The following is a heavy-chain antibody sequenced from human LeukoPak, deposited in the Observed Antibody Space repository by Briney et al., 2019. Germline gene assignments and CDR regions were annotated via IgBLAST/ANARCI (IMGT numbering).Heavy chain of an antibody. CDR3: ARGPRGSSWY. D-gene: IGHD6-13*01. CDR1: GGSFSGHY. Sequence: PSETLSLTCAVYGGSFSGHYWSWIRQPPGKGLEWIGEINHSGSTNYNPSLKSRVTISVDTSKNQFSLKLSSVTAADTAVYYCARGPRGSSWYWGQGTLVTVSS. V-gene: IGHV4-34*01. J-gene: IGHJ4*02. CDR2: INHSGST.